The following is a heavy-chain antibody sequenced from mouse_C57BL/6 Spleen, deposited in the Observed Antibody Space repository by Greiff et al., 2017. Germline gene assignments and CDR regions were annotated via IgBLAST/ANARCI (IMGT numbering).Heavy chain of an antibody. CDR2: IDPETGGT. CDR3: TRGDYGSRGY. D-gene: IGHD1-1*01. Sequence: QVQLQPSGAELVRPGASVTLSCKASGYTFTDYEMPWVKQTPVHGLEWIGAIDPETGGTAYNQKFKGKAILTADKSSSTAYMELRSLTSEDSAVYYCTRGDYGSRGYWGQGTTLTVSS. CDR1: GYTFTDYE. V-gene: IGHV1-15*01. J-gene: IGHJ2*01.